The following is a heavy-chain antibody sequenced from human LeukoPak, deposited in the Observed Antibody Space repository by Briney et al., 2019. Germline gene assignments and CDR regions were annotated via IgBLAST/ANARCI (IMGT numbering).Heavy chain of an antibody. Sequence: PGGSLRLSCAASGFTFSSYGMHWVRQAPGKGLEWVAVIWYDGSNKYYADSVKGRFTISRDNSKNTLYLQMNSLRAEDTAVYYCARATPPPPSSGWYKLYYYYGMDVWGQGTTVTVSS. J-gene: IGHJ6*02. D-gene: IGHD6-19*01. CDR3: ARATPPPPSSGWYKLYYYYGMDV. CDR2: IWYDGSNK. CDR1: GFTFSSYG. V-gene: IGHV3-33*01.